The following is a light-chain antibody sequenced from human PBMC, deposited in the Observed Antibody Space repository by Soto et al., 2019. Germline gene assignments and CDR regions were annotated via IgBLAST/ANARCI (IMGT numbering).Light chain of an antibody. V-gene: IGKV3-15*01. CDR1: QSVSST. CDR3: QQYYSWPRT. CDR2: GAS. Sequence: EILMTQSPATLSVSPGERATLSCRASQSVSSTLAWYQQKPGQAPRLLIYGASTRATDIPARFSGSGSGTEFTPTISSLQSEDFAVYYCQQYYSWPRTFGQGTKVDIK. J-gene: IGKJ1*01.